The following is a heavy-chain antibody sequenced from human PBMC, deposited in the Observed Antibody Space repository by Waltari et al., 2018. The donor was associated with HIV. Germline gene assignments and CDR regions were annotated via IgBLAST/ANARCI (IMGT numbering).Heavy chain of an antibody. CDR2: ISGSGGST. CDR1: GFTFSSYA. D-gene: IGHD2-15*01. CDR3: AKARSGGSCYFLFDY. V-gene: IGHV3-23*01. J-gene: IGHJ4*02. Sequence: EVQLLESGGGLVQPGGSLRLSCAASGFTFSSYAMSWVRQAPGKGLGWVSAISGSGGSTYYADSVKGRFTISRDNSKNTLYLQMNSLRAEDTAVYYCAKARSGGSCYFLFDYWGQGTLVTVSS.